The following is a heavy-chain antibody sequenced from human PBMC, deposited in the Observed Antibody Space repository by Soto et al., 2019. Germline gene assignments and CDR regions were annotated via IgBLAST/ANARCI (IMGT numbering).Heavy chain of an antibody. CDR3: ARHYQLAARPSWFDP. V-gene: IGHV4-39*01. D-gene: IGHD6-6*01. Sequence: QLQLQESGPGLVKPSETLSLTCTVSGGSISSSSYYWGWIRQPPGKGLEWIGSIYYSGSTYYNPSLKSRVTISVDTSKNHSPLKLNSVTAADTAVYYCARHYQLAARPSWFDPWGQGTLVTVSS. CDR1: GGSISSSSYY. CDR2: IYYSGST. J-gene: IGHJ5*02.